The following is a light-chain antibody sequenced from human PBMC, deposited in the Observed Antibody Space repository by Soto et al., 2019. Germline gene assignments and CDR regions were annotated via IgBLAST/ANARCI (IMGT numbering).Light chain of an antibody. CDR3: SSYTSSSTLV. J-gene: IGLJ2*01. CDR1: SSDVGGYNY. CDR2: EVS. Sequence: QSALTQPASVSGSPGQSITISCTGTSSDVGGYNYVSWYQQHPGKVPKLMIYEVSNRPSGVSNRFSGSKSGNTASLTISGLRAEDEADYYCSSYTSSSTLVFGGGTKLTVL. V-gene: IGLV2-14*01.